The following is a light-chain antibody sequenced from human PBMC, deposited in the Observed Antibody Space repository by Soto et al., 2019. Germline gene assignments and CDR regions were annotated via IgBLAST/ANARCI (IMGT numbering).Light chain of an antibody. Sequence: EIVLTQSPDTLSLSPGERATLSCRASQSGSSSYLAWYQQKAGQAPRILIYGASFRATGIPDRFSGSGSGTDFTLSISSLEPEDFAVYFCQQYGSSPYTFGQGTKLEI. CDR1: QSGSSSY. J-gene: IGKJ2*01. CDR3: QQYGSSPYT. CDR2: GAS. V-gene: IGKV3-20*01.